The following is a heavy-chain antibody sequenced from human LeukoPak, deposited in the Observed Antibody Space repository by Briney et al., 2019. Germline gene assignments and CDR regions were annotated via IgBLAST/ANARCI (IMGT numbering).Heavy chain of an antibody. D-gene: IGHD4-17*01. J-gene: IGHJ4*02. V-gene: IGHV4-38-2*02. Sequence: SETLSLTCTVSGGSISSGFYWGWIRQPPGKGLEWIGSIYHSGSTYFNPSLKSRVTISVDTSNNQFSLKLSSVTAADAAVYYCAREVLATVTTFWFDLWGQGTLVTVSS. CDR3: AREVLATVTTFWFDL. CDR1: GGSISSGFY. CDR2: IYHSGST.